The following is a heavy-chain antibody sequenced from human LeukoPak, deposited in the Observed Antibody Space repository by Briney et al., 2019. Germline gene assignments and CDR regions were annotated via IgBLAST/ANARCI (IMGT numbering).Heavy chain of an antibody. J-gene: IGHJ3*02. CDR2: ISAGGGNT. CDR3: APTLLSRAFDI. V-gene: IGHV3-23*01. CDR1: GFTFSLYA. Sequence: GGSLRLSCAASGFTFSLYALTWVRQAPGKGLEWVSGISAGGGNTYYADSVKGRFTISRDNVKNTLHLQMNSLRAEDTAVYYCAPTLLSRAFDIWGQGTMVTVSS. D-gene: IGHD2-15*01.